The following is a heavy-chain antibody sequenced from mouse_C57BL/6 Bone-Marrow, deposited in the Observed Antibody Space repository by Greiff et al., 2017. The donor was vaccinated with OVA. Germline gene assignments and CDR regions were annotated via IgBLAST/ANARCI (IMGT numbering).Heavy chain of an antibody. CDR3: AREEGDSSGYWFAN. Sequence: QVQLQQPGAELVMPGASVKLSCKASGYTFTSYWMHWVKQRPGQGLEWIGEIDPSDSYTNYNQKFKGKSTLTVDKSSSTAYMQLSSLTSEDSAVYYCAREEGDSSGYWFANWGQGTLVTGSA. J-gene: IGHJ3*01. CDR2: IDPSDSYT. V-gene: IGHV1-69*01. CDR1: GYTFTSYW. D-gene: IGHD3-2*02.